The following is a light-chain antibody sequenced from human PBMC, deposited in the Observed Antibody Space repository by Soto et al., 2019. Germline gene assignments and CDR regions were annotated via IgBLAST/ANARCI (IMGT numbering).Light chain of an antibody. CDR2: LGS. Sequence: DIVMTQSPLSLPVTPGEPSSISCRSSQSLLHSNGYNYLDWYLQKPGQSPQLLIYLGSNRASGVPDRFSGSGSGTDFTLKISRVEAEDVGVYYCQQYTSTSLLTFGGGTKVDIK. J-gene: IGKJ4*02. V-gene: IGKV2-28*01. CDR3: QQYTSTSLLT. CDR1: QSLLHSNGYNY.